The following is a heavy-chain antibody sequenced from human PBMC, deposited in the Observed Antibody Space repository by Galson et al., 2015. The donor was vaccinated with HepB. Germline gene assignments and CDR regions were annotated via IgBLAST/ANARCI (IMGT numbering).Heavy chain of an antibody. CDR2: ISGSGGST. J-gene: IGHJ3*02. CDR1: GFTFSSYV. D-gene: IGHD3-9*01. V-gene: IGHV3-23*01. CDR3: AKTRYFDWHRPENAFDI. Sequence: SLRLSCAASGFTFSSYVMSWVRQAPGKGLEWVSAISGSGGSTYYPDSVKGRFTISRDNSKNTLYLQMNSLRAEDTAVYYCAKTRYFDWHRPENAFDIWGQGTMVTVSS.